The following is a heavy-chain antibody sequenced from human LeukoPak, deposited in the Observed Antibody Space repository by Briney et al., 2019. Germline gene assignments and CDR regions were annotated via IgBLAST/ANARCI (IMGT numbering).Heavy chain of an antibody. CDR3: ARGGDSSGYEGRFDP. Sequence: SETLSLTCAVSGGSISSAGYSWSWIRQPPGKGLECIGYIYYTGSTYYNPSLKSRVTISLDTSKNQFSLKLSSVTAADTAVYYCARGGDSSGYEGRFDPWGQGTLVTVSS. V-gene: IGHV4-30-4*07. D-gene: IGHD3-22*01. CDR1: GGSISSAGYS. CDR2: IYYTGST. J-gene: IGHJ5*02.